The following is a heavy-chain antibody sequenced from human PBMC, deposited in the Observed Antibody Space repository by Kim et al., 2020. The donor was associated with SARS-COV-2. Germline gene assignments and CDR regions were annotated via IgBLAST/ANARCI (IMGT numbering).Heavy chain of an antibody. J-gene: IGHJ4*02. CDR2: ISGDGGST. Sequence: GGSLRLSCAASGFTFDDYAMHWVRQAPGKGLEWVSLISGDGGSTYYADSVKGRFTISRDNSKNSLYLQMNSLRTEDTALYYCAKDNLRNTAYYDILTGPPDYWGQGTLVTVSS. V-gene: IGHV3-43*02. CDR3: AKDNLRNTAYYDILTGPPDY. CDR1: GFTFDDYA. D-gene: IGHD3-9*01.